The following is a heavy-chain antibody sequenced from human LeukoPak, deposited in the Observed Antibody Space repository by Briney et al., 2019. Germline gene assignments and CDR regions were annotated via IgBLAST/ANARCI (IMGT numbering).Heavy chain of an antibody. Sequence: SETLSLTCAVSGGSISSGGYSWSWIRQPPGKGLEWIGYIYHSGSTYYNPSLKSRVTISVDRSKNQFSLKLSSVTAADTAVYYCASFRPIGHGTFDYWGQGTLVTVSS. V-gene: IGHV4-30-2*01. CDR3: ASFRPIGHGTFDY. CDR2: IYHSGST. CDR1: GGSISSGGYS. J-gene: IGHJ4*02.